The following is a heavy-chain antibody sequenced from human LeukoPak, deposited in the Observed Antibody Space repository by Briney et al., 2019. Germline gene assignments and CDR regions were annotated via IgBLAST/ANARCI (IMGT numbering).Heavy chain of an antibody. Sequence: GGSLRLSCAASGFTFSNYYMSWIRQAPGKGLEWVSYISSSGSTIYYADSVKGRFTISRDNAKNSLYLQMNSLRAEDTAVYYCASPLTMSNWFDPWGQGTLVTVSS. V-gene: IGHV3-11*01. J-gene: IGHJ5*02. CDR3: ASPLTMSNWFDP. D-gene: IGHD3-22*01. CDR1: GFTFSNYY. CDR2: ISSSGSTI.